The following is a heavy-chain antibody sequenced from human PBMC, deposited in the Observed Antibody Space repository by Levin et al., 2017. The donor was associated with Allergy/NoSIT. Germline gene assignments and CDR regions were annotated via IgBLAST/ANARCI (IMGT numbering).Heavy chain of an antibody. J-gene: IGHJ3*02. Sequence: LGESLKISCAASGFTFSSYAMSWVRQAPGKGLEWVSAISGSGGSTYYADSVKGRFTISRDNSKNTLYLQMNSLRAEDTAVYYCVRGITIFGVVPTHFDIWGQGTMVTVSS. CDR1: GFTFSSYA. CDR2: ISGSGGST. CDR3: VRGITIFGVVPTHFDI. D-gene: IGHD3-3*01. V-gene: IGHV3-23*01.